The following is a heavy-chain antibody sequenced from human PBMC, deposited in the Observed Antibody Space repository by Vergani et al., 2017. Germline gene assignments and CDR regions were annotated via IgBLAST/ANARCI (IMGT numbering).Heavy chain of an antibody. CDR2: IWYDGSNK. V-gene: IGHV3-33*01. Sequence: QVQLVESGGGVVQPGRSLRLSCVASGFTFSSYGMHWVRQAPGKGLEWVAVIWYDGSNKYYADSVKGRFTISRDNSKNTLYLQMNSLRDEDTAVYDCARWGVAVTRAGRDQIDYWGQGTLVTVSS. J-gene: IGHJ4*02. CDR1: GFTFSSYG. D-gene: IGHD3-10*01. CDR3: ARWGVAVTRAGRDQIDY.